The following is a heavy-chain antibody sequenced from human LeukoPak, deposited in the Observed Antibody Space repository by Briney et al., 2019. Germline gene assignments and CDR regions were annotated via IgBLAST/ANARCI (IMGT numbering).Heavy chain of an antibody. D-gene: IGHD3-10*01. J-gene: IGHJ4*02. CDR3: ARAIGYYFDY. V-gene: IGHV3-48*03. CDR2: ISSSGSTI. CDR1: GFSLSGYE. Sequence: GGSLRLSCAASGFSLSGYEMNWVRQAPGKGLEWVSYISSSGSTIWYADSVKGRFTISRDNAKNSLYLQMNGLRAEDAADYYCARAIGYYFDYWGQGALVTVSS.